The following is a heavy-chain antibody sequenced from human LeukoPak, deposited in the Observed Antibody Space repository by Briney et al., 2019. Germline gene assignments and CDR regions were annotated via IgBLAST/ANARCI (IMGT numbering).Heavy chain of an antibody. CDR2: LFSGGAT. D-gene: IGHD3-10*01. CDR3: TKFQLVRGVIGNYFAY. V-gene: IGHV3-53*01. J-gene: IGHJ4*02. CDR1: GVSVSGNY. Sequence: GGCLRLSCADPGVSVSGNYVSWVREAPGKGLGWVSVLFSGGATYYADSVMGRVAISSDNSKTRPHWQMNSMRAEDTAGYYSTKFQLVRGVIGNYFAYWGPGTLVTVSS.